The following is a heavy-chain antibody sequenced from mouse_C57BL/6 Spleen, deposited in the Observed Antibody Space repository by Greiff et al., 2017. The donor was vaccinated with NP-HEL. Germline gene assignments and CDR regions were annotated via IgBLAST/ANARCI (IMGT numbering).Heavy chain of an antibody. CDR1: GYSITSDY. CDR2: INYSGST. Sequence: VQLKESGPGLAKPSQTLSLTCSVTGYSITSDYWNWIRKFPGNKLEYMGYINYSGSTYYNPSLKSRISITRDTSKNQYYLQLSSVTTEETATYYCARVRRDGGYFDYWGQGTTLTVSS. D-gene: IGHD3-3*01. V-gene: IGHV3-8*01. CDR3: ARVRRDGGYFDY. J-gene: IGHJ2*01.